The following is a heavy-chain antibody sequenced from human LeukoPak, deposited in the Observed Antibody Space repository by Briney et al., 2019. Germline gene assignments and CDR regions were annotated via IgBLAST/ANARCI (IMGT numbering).Heavy chain of an antibody. D-gene: IGHD2-8*01. CDR3: ARTNVRAFDI. CDR2: IQSGGNT. Sequence: GGSLRLSCAASGITVSYNYMSWVRQAPGKGLGWVSVIQSGGNTYYAGSVKGRFSISRDNSKNTLYLQMNSLRAEDTAVYYCARTNVRAFDIWGQGTMVTVSS. CDR1: GITVSYNY. J-gene: IGHJ3*02. V-gene: IGHV3-66*01.